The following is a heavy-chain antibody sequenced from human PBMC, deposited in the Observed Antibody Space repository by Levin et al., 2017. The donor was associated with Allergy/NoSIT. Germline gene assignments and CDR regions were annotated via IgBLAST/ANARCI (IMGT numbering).Heavy chain of an antibody. CDR1: GYSFTSYW. V-gene: IGHV5-51*01. J-gene: IGHJ3*02. CDR3: ARAPGLRYYDSSGSNNHKNDAFDI. D-gene: IGHD3-22*01. Sequence: GESLKISCKGSGYSFTSYWIGWVRQMPGKGLEWMGIIYPGDSDTRYSPSFQGQVTISADKSISTAYLQWSSLKASDTAMYYCARAPGLRYYDSSGSNNHKNDAFDIWGQGTMVTVSS. CDR2: IYPGDSDT.